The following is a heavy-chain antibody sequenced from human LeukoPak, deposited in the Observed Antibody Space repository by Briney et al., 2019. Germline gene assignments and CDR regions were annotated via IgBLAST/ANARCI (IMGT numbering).Heavy chain of an antibody. Sequence: GGSLRLSCAASGFTFGSYSMNWVRQAPGKGLECVSSITFSSSHIYYADSVKGRFTISRDNTKDSLYLQMNSLRAEDTAIYYCARGPQFSGPGWFDPWGQGTLVTVSS. V-gene: IGHV3-21*01. J-gene: IGHJ5*02. CDR3: ARGPQFSGPGWFDP. CDR1: GFTFGSYS. D-gene: IGHD3-10*01. CDR2: ITFSSSHI.